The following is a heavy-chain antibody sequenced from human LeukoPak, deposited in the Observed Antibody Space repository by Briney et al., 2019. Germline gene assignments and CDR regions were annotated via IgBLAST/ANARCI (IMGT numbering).Heavy chain of an antibody. CDR1: GGSISSYY. Sequence: SETLSLTCTVSGGSISSYYWSWIRQPPGKGLEWIGYIYYSGSTNYNPSLKSRVTISADTSENLFSLKVNYVTAADTAVYYCARRAAVGKDWFDPWGQGTLVTVSS. V-gene: IGHV4-59*08. CDR2: IYYSGST. J-gene: IGHJ5*02. D-gene: IGHD6-13*01. CDR3: ARRAAVGKDWFDP.